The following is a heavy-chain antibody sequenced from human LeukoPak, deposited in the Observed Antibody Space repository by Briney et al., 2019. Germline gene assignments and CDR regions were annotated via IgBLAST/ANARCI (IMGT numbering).Heavy chain of an antibody. CDR1: GGTFSSYA. V-gene: IGHV1-2*04. CDR2: INPNSGGT. J-gene: IGHJ4*02. CDR3: ARSIVGATDFDY. Sequence: GASVKVSCKASGGTFSSYAISWVRQAPGQGLEWMGWINPNSGGTNYAQKFQGWVTMTRDTSISTAYMELSRLRSDDTAVYYCARSIVGATDFDYWGQGTLVTVSS. D-gene: IGHD1-26*01.